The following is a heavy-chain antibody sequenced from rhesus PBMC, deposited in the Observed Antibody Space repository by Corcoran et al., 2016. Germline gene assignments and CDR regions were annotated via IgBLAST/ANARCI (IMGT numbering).Heavy chain of an antibody. J-gene: IGHJ6*01. Sequence: QVQLQESGPGLVKSSETLSLTCAVSGGSISDDYFWDWIRQPPGKGLEWIGYIYGSGGGTNYNPTHKNRATISIDTYKNQFSLKLTSVTAADTAVYHCARVSTTSDGLNSWGQGVVVTVSS. CDR3: ARVSTTSDGLNS. CDR1: GGSISDDYF. CDR2: IYGSGGGT. V-gene: IGHV4-106*01. D-gene: IGHD2-2*01.